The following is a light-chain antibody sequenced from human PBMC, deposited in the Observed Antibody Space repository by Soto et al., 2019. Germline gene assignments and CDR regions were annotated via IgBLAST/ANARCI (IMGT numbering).Light chain of an antibody. CDR2: GAS. CDR3: QQYSRWPLT. V-gene: IGKV3-15*01. CDR1: QAVSSN. Sequence: EMVVTQSPATLSVSPGERATLSCRASQAVSSNLAWYQQKPGQAPSLLIYGASTRATGTPARFSGSGSGIEFTLTISSLQSEDYAVYFCQQYSRWPLTFGGGTKVEI. J-gene: IGKJ4*01.